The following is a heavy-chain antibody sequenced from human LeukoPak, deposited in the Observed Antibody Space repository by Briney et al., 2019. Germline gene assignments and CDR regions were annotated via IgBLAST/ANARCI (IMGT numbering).Heavy chain of an antibody. CDR1: GYTFTGYY. J-gene: IGHJ5*02. D-gene: IGHD6-13*01. CDR2: INPNSGGT. CDR3: ARPRRSSSWPKSNWFDP. V-gene: IGHV1-2*02. Sequence: ASVKVSCKASGYTFTGYYMHWVRQAPGQGLEWMGWINPNSGGTNYAQKFQGRVTMTRDTSISTACMELSRLRSDDTAVYYCARPRRSSSWPKSNWFDPWGQGTLVTVSS.